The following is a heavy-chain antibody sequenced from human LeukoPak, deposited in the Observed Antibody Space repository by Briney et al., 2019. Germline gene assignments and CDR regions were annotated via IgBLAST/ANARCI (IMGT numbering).Heavy chain of an antibody. CDR1: GFIFSNYE. J-gene: IGHJ6*02. D-gene: IGHD2-15*01. Sequence: PGGSLRLSCAASGFIFSNYEMTWVHQAPGKGLEWVSYISPSGSTRYYADSVKGRFTISRDNAKKSVYLQMNSLRAEDTAVYYCARDGCWGDSCHYLTDGLDVWGQGTTVTVSS. V-gene: IGHV3-48*03. CDR2: ISPSGSTR. CDR3: ARDGCWGDSCHYLTDGLDV.